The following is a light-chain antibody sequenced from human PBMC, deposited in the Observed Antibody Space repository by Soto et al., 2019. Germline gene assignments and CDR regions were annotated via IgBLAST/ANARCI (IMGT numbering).Light chain of an antibody. CDR3: QQYNNWPPLT. J-gene: IGKJ4*01. V-gene: IGKV3-15*01. CDR2: GAS. CDR1: QSVSSN. Sequence: EIVMTQSPATLSVSPGERVTLSCRASQSVSSNLAWYQQKPGQAPRLLIYGASTRATGIPDRFSGSGSGTEFTLTISSLQSEDFAVYYCQQYNNWPPLTFGGGTKVET.